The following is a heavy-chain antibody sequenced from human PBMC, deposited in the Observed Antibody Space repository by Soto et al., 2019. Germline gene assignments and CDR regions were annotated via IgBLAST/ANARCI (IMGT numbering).Heavy chain of an antibody. Sequence: QVQLVESGGGVVQPGRSLRLSCAASGFTFSNVMHWVRQAPGKGLEWVAVISYDGSQKFHADSVKGRFTISRDNSKTTGYLQMNSLRSEDTAVYYCARDRWGYVSGAFDYWGQGTQVTVPS. V-gene: IGHV3-30*04. CDR2: ISYDGSQK. CDR1: GFTFSNV. CDR3: ARDRWGYVSGAFDY. D-gene: IGHD3-10*01. J-gene: IGHJ4*02.